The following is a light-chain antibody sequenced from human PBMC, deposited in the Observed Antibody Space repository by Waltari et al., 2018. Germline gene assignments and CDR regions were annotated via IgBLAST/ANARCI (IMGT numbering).Light chain of an antibody. V-gene: IGKV3-20*01. CDR3: QHYVMLPVT. J-gene: IGKJ1*01. Sequence: EIVLTQSPGTLSLSPGERATLSCRTSQSVSRALAWYQQKPGQAPRLLIYGIFNRATGIPDRFNGSGSGTDFSLTISRLEPEDFAVYYCQHYVMLPVTFGQGTRVEVK. CDR1: QSVSRA. CDR2: GIF.